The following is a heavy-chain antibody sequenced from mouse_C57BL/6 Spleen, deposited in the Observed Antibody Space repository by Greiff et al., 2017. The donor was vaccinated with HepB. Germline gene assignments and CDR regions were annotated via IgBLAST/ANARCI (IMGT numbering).Heavy chain of an antibody. J-gene: IGHJ4*01. Sequence: QVQLQQPGAELVMPGASVKLSCKASGYTFTSYWLHWVKQRPGQGLEWIGEIDPSDSYTNYNQKFKGQSTLTVDKSSSTAYMQLSSLTSEDSAVYYGARKCSGYVDDYAMDYWGQGTSDTVSS. CDR3: ARKCSGYVDDYAMDY. CDR2: IDPSDSYT. CDR1: GYTFTSYW. V-gene: IGHV1-69*01. D-gene: IGHD3-2*02.